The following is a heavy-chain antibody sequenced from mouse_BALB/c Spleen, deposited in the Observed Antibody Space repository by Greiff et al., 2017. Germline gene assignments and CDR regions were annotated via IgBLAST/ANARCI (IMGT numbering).Heavy chain of an antibody. Sequence: VQLQQSGAELVKPGASVKLSCTASGFNIKDTYMHWVKQRPEQGLEWIGRIDPANGNTKYDPKFQGKATATADTSSNTAYLQLSSLTSEDTAVYYCARSGTMITLFAYWGQGTLVTVSA. CDR2: IDPANGNT. J-gene: IGHJ3*01. D-gene: IGHD2-4*01. CDR3: ARSGTMITLFAY. V-gene: IGHV14-3*02. CDR1: GFNIKDTY.